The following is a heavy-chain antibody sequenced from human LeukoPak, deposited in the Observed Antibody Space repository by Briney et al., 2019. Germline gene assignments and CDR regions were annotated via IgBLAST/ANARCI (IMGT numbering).Heavy chain of an antibody. D-gene: IGHD3-16*02. CDR2: IYTSGST. J-gene: IGHJ4*02. Sequence: SQTLSLTCTVSGGSISSGSYYWSWIRQPAGKGLEWIGRIYTSGSTNYNPSLKSRVTISVDTSKNQFSLKLSSVTAADTAVYYCACDYVWGSYRYTGALGYWGQGTLVTVSS. CDR1: GGSISSGSYY. V-gene: IGHV4-61*02. CDR3: ACDYVWGSYRYTGALGY.